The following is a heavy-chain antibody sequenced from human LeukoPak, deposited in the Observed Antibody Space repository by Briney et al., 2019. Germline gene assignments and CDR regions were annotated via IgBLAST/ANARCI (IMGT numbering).Heavy chain of an antibody. J-gene: IGHJ4*02. D-gene: IGHD2-2*01. Sequence: GGSLRLSCTASGFTFGDYAMGWFRQAPGKGLEWVGFIRSKAYGGTTEYAASVKGRFTISRDDSKSIAYLQMNSLKTEDTAVYYCTRDPNYLYCSSTSCYAPFDYWGQGTLVTVSS. CDR1: GFTFGDYA. V-gene: IGHV3-49*03. CDR3: TRDPNYLYCSSTSCYAPFDY. CDR2: IRSKAYGGTT.